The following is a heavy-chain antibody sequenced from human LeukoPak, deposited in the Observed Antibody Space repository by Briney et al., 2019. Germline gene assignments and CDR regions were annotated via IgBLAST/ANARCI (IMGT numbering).Heavy chain of an antibody. CDR3: ARSSTLGNYFDY. Sequence: ASVKVSCKASGYTFTSYGFTWVRQAPGQGLEWMGWISAYNGNTNYAQRLQGRVTMTTDTSTNTAYMELRNLRSDDTAVYYCARSSTLGNYFDYWGQGTLVTVSS. CDR2: ISAYNGNT. CDR1: GYTFTSYG. J-gene: IGHJ4*02. V-gene: IGHV1-18*01. D-gene: IGHD6-13*01.